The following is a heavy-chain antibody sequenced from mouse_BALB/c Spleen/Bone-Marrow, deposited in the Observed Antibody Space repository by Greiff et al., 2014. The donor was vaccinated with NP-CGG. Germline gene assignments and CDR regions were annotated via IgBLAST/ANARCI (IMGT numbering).Heavy chain of an antibody. V-gene: IGHV1-63*02. CDR3: ARRGTGVDY. D-gene: IGHD4-1*01. CDR2: IYPGGGYT. Sequence: QVQLQQPGAELVRPGTSVKISCKASGYTFTNYWLGWVNQSLGHGLGWIGDIYPGGGYTNYNEKFKGKATLTADTSSSTAYMQLSSLTSEDSAVYFCARRGTGVDYWGQGTTLTVSS. CDR1: GYTFTNYW. J-gene: IGHJ2*01.